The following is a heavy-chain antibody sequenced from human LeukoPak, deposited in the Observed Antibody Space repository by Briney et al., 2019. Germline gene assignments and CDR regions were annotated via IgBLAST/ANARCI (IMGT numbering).Heavy chain of an antibody. D-gene: IGHD3-10*01. CDR2: IYTSGST. J-gene: IGHJ4*02. Sequence: SETLSLTCTVSGGSISSYYWSWMRQPAGKGLEWIGRIYTSGSTNYNPSLKSRVTMSVDTSKNQFSLKLSSVTAADTAVYYCARDRAFGGFGELLGWGQGTLVTVSS. CDR1: GGSISSYY. CDR3: ARDRAFGGFGELLG. V-gene: IGHV4-4*07.